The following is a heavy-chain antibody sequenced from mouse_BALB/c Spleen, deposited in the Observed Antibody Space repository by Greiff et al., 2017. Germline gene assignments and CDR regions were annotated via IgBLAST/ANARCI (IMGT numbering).Heavy chain of an antibody. CDR1: GFSLTSYG. V-gene: IGHV2-2*02. CDR2: IWSGGST. D-gene: IGHD2-4*01. CDR3: ARNWDYEAWFAY. J-gene: IGHJ3*01. Sequence: VHLVESGPGLVQPSQSLSITCTVSGFSLTSYGVHWVRQSPGKGLEWLGVIWSGGSTDYNAAFISRLSISKDNSKSQVLFKMNSLQANDTAIYYCARNWDYEAWFAYWGQGTLVTVSA.